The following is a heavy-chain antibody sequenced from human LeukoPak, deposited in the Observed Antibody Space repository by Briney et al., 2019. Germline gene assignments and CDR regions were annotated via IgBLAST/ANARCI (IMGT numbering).Heavy chain of an antibody. V-gene: IGHV3-23*01. Sequence: GGTLRLSCAASGFTFSSYGMSWVRQAPGKGLEWVSAISGSGGSTYYADSVKGRFTISRDNSKNTLYLQMNSLRAEDTAVYYCVRWYGGSGLENYYYYMDVWGKGTTVTISS. CDR1: GFTFSSYG. J-gene: IGHJ6*03. D-gene: IGHD3-10*01. CDR2: ISGSGGST. CDR3: VRWYGGSGLENYYYYMDV.